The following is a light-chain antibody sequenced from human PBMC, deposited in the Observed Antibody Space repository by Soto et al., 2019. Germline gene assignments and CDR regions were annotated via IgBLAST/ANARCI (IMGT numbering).Light chain of an antibody. J-gene: IGKJ4*01. Sequence: DIVMTQSPDSLAVSLGERATINCKSSQSVLYSSNNKNYLAWYQQKPGQPPKLLIYWESTRESGVPDRFSGRGSVTGFTLTISSLQAEDVAVYYCQLYFRTPPTFGGGTKVEIK. V-gene: IGKV4-1*01. CDR3: QLYFRTPPT. CDR2: WES. CDR1: QSVLYSSNNKNY.